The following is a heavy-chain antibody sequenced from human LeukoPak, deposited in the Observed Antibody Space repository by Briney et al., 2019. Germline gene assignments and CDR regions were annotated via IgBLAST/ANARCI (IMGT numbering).Heavy chain of an antibody. J-gene: IGHJ4*02. Sequence: ASVKVSCKASGYTFTGYYMHWVRQAPGQGLEWMGWINPNSGGTNYAQKFQGRVTMTRDTSISTAYMELSRLRSDDTAVYYCWRSRRATPGVFDYWGQGTLVTVSS. CDR3: WRSRRATPGVFDY. V-gene: IGHV1-2*02. CDR2: INPNSGGT. CDR1: GYTFTGYY.